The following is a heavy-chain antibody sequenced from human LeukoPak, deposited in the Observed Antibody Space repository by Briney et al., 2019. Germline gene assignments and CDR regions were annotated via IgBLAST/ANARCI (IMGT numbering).Heavy chain of an antibody. J-gene: IGHJ6*03. CDR3: AKASRFGYSYGPREYFYYMDV. D-gene: IGHD5-18*01. V-gene: IGHV3-23*01. Sequence: GGSLRLSCVASGFSLSNYIMSWVRQAPGKGLEWVSTISGSGGSTYYADSVKGRFTISRDNSKNTLYLQMNSLRAEDTAVYYCAKASRFGYSYGPREYFYYMDVWGKGTTVTISS. CDR2: ISGSGGST. CDR1: GFSLSNYI.